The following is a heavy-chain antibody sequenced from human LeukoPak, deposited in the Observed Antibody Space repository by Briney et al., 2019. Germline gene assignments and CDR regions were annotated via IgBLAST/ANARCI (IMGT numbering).Heavy chain of an antibody. Sequence: GASVKVSCKASGGTFSSYAISWVRQAPGQGLEWMGRIILIFGTANYAQKFQGRVTITTDESTSTAYMELRSLRSDDTAVYYCASSLGFYGDPYYFDYWGQGTLVTVSS. CDR2: IILIFGTA. CDR1: GGTFSSYA. V-gene: IGHV1-69*05. CDR3: ASSLGFYGDPYYFDY. D-gene: IGHD4-17*01. J-gene: IGHJ4*02.